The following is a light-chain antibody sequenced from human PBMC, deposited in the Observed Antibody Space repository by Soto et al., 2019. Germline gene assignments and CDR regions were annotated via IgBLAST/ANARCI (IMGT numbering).Light chain of an antibody. Sequence: DIHLTQSPSFLSASVGDRVTITCRPSQAVPNNMAWYQQKPGKPPKLLIYEESTLHSGVPSRFRGRKSGTTFTPPIDRLPPEDFSTYLCPKVKTYPPTFGGGTKVEIK. CDR2: EES. J-gene: IGKJ4*01. V-gene: IGKV1-9*01. CDR3: PKVKTYPPT. CDR1: QAVPNN.